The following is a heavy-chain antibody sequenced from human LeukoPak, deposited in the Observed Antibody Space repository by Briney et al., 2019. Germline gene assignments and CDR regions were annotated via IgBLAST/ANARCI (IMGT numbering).Heavy chain of an antibody. V-gene: IGHV4-59*12. CDR3: ARDYYHTSGCFDY. CDR2: IYYSGST. J-gene: IGHJ4*02. Sequence: PSETLSLTCTVSGASISNYYWSWIRQPPGKGLEWIGYIYYSGSTNYNPSLKSRVTMSVGTSENQFSLNLRSVTAADTAVYYCARDYYHTSGCFDYWGQGTLVTVSS. CDR1: GASISNYY. D-gene: IGHD6-19*01.